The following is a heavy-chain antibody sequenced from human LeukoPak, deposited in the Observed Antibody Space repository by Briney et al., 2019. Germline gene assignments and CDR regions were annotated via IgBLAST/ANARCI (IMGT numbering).Heavy chain of an antibody. V-gene: IGHV3-43*01. D-gene: IGHD6-13*01. Sequence: GGSLRLSCAASGFTFDDYTMHWVRQAPGKGLEWVSLISWDGGSTYYADSVKGRFTISRDNSKNSLYLQMNSLRTGDTALYYCAKDIAPGEAAAGTGYFQHWGQGTLVTVSS. J-gene: IGHJ1*01. CDR3: AKDIAPGEAAAGTGYFQH. CDR1: GFTFDDYT. CDR2: ISWDGGST.